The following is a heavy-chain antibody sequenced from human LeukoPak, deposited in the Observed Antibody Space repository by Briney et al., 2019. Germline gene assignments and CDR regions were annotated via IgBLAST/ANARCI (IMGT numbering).Heavy chain of an antibody. J-gene: IGHJ4*02. V-gene: IGHV4-34*01. CDR1: GGSFSGHY. CDR3: AREKGYCSGGSCYGGTFDY. CDR2: INHSGNT. Sequence: PSETLSLTCAVYGGSFSGHYWRWIRQPPGKGLEWIGQINHSGNTKYNPSLKSRVTISVDTSKNQLSLKLSSVTAADTAVYYCAREKGYCSGGSCYGGTFDYWGQGTLVTVSS. D-gene: IGHD2-15*01.